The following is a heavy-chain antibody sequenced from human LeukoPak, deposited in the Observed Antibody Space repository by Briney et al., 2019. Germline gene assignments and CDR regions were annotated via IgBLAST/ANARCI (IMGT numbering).Heavy chain of an antibody. Sequence: GGSLRLSCAASGFTFSSYSMNWVRQAPGKGLEWVSSISSSSSYIYYADSVKGRFTISRDNAKNSLYLQMNSLRAGDTAVYYCARDGSPPYYDILTGYYPYYYYYGMDVWGQRTTVTVSS. CDR3: ARDGSPPYYDILTGYYPYYYYYGMDV. J-gene: IGHJ6*02. CDR2: ISSSSSYI. CDR1: GFTFSSYS. V-gene: IGHV3-21*01. D-gene: IGHD3-9*01.